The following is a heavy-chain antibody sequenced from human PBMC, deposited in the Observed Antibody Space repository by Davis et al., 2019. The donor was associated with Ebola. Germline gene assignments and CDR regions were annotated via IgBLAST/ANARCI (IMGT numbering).Heavy chain of an antibody. Sequence: GESLKTSCAASGFTFSSYAMSWVRQAPGKGLEWVSAISGSGGSTYYADSVKGRFTISRDNSKNTLYLQMNSLRAEDTAVYYCAKGGRDYVAYWGQGTLVTVSS. CDR3: AKGGRDYVAY. V-gene: IGHV3-23*01. CDR1: GFTFSSYA. J-gene: IGHJ4*02. CDR2: ISGSGGST.